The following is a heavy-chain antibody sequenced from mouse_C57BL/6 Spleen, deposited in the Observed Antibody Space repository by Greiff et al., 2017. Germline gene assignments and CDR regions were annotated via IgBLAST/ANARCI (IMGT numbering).Heavy chain of an antibody. J-gene: IGHJ1*03. V-gene: IGHV3-1*01. Sequence: EVQLVESGPGMVKPSQSLSLTCTVTGYSITSGYDWHWIRHFPGNKLEWMGYISYSGSTNYNPSFKSRISITHDTSKNHFFLKLNSVTTEDTATYYCAREPYGSYWYFDVWGTGTTVTVSS. CDR3: AREPYGSYWYFDV. CDR2: ISYSGST. D-gene: IGHD1-1*01. CDR1: GYSITSGYD.